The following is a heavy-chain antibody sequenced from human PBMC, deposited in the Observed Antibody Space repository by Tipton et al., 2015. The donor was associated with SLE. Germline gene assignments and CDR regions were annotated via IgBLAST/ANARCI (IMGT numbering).Heavy chain of an antibody. V-gene: IGHV3-48*01. D-gene: IGHD3-3*02. CDR1: GFTFSSYS. J-gene: IGHJ4*02. Sequence: SLRLSCAASGFTFSSYSMNWVRQAPGKGLEWVSSISSSSSTIYYADSVKGRFTISRDNAKNSLYLQMNSLRAEDTAVYYCARSKGFSPMGYWGQGTLVTVSS. CDR3: ARSKGFSPMGY. CDR2: ISSSSSTI.